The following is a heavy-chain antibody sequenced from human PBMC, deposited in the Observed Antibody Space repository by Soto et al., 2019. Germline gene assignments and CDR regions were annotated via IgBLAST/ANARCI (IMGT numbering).Heavy chain of an antibody. CDR2: INPNSGAT. Sequence: XSVKVSCKASVYTFTYYYMHWVRQAPGQGLEWMGWINPNSGATHYAQKFQGRITMTRDTSITTAYMELSRLRSDDTADTAIYYCARSLKRADAFDIWGQGTMVTVSS. CDR1: VYTFTYYY. V-gene: IGHV1-2*02. J-gene: IGHJ3*02. CDR3: ARSLKRADAFDI.